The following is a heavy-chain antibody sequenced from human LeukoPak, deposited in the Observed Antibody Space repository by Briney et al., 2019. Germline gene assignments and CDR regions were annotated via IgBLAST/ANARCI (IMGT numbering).Heavy chain of an antibody. D-gene: IGHD3-10*01. J-gene: IGHJ4*02. CDR3: AKDYRGQDSLFDY. CDR1: GFTFSSFA. Sequence: GGSLRLSCAASGFTFSSFAMGWVRQAPGKGLEWVSGISETGGTTWHADSVKGRLTISRDNSKNTLYLQMNTLRAEDTAVYYCAKDYRGQDSLFDYWGQGTLVIVSA. CDR2: ISETGGTT. V-gene: IGHV3-23*01.